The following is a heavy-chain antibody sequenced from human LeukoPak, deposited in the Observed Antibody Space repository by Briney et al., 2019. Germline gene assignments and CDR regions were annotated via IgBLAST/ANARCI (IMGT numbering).Heavy chain of an antibody. CDR2: MNPNSGNT. CDR3: ARDRSSRYYFDY. J-gene: IGHJ4*02. CDR1: GYTFTSYD. Sequence: AASVKVSCKASGYTFTSYDINWVRQATGQGLEWMGWMNPNSGNTGYAQKFQGRVTMTRNTSISTAYMELSSLRSEDTAVYHCARDRSSRYYFDYWGQGTLGTVSS. D-gene: IGHD6-13*01. V-gene: IGHV1-8*01.